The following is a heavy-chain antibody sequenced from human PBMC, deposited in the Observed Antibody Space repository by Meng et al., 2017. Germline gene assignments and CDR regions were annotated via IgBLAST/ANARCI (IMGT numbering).Heavy chain of an antibody. CDR3: AREGHPTSNWFAP. Sequence: ASVKVSCKASGYTFTGYYMHWVRQAPGQGLEWMGWINPNSGGTNYAQKFQGRVTMTRDTSISTAYMELSRLRSDDTAVYYCAREGHPTSNWFAPWGQGTLVTVSS. CDR2: INPNSGGT. J-gene: IGHJ5*02. CDR1: GYTFTGYY. V-gene: IGHV1-2*02.